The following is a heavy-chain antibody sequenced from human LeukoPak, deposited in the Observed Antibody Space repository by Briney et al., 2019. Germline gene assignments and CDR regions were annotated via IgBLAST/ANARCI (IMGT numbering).Heavy chain of an antibody. CDR1: GGSISSYY. J-gene: IGHJ5*02. D-gene: IGHD3-10*01. Sequence: SETLSLTCTVSGGSISSYYWSWIRQPAGKGLEWIGRIYTSGSTNYNPSLKSRVTMSVDTSKNQFSLKLSSVTAADTAVYYCAREPHYYGSGSYINWFDPWGQGTLVTVSS. CDR3: AREPHYYGSGSYINWFDP. CDR2: IYTSGST. V-gene: IGHV4-4*07.